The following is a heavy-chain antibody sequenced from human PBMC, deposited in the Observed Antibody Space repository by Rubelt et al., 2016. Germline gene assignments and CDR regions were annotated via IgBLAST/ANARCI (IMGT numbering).Heavy chain of an antibody. J-gene: IGHJ4*02. CDR2: ISKDGSNK. V-gene: IGHV3-30*04. CDR1: GFIFSSYA. D-gene: IGHD3-10*01. CDR3: AREPGGFGQPSDGFDY. Sequence: QVQLVESGGGVVQPGRSLRLSCAASGFIFSSYAMHWVRQAPGKGLEWVAVISKDGSNKYYADSVKGRFTISRDNSKSTLYLHMNSLGPEDTAIYYCAREPGGFGQPSDGFDYWGQGTLVTVSS.